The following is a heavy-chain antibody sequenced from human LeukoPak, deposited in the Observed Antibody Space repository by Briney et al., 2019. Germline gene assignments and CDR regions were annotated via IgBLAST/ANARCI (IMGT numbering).Heavy chain of an antibody. V-gene: IGHV3-30*02. CDR3: AKKMSKATTYFDH. D-gene: IGHD4-11*01. CDR2: IRHDGTNT. Sequence: PGGSLRLSCAASGFTFSNYGMHWVRQAPGKGLEWVAVIRHDGTNTYYADSVKGRFTISRDNSKNTLNLQMNSLRPEDTGVYYCAKKMSKATTYFDHWGQGTLVTVSS. J-gene: IGHJ4*02. CDR1: GFTFSNYG.